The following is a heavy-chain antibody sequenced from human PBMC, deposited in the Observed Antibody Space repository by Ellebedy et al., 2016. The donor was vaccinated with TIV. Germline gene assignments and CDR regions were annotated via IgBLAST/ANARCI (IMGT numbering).Heavy chain of an antibody. Sequence: SETLSLTCAVYGGSFSGFSWSWIRQPPGKGLEWIGEINHRESTNYNPSLKSRVTISVDTSKNQFSLRLTSLTAAETAVYYCARCDFHDVDLDHWYFDLWGRGTLVTVSS. CDR1: GGSFSGFS. CDR3: ARCDFHDVDLDHWYFDL. J-gene: IGHJ2*01. CDR2: INHREST. D-gene: IGHD2-21*02. V-gene: IGHV4-34*01.